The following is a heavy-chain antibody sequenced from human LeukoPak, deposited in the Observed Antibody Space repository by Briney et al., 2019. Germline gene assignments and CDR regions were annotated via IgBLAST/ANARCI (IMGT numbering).Heavy chain of an antibody. CDR1: GYTLPELY. CDR3: ATKALADFWSGYSLGY. Sequence: ASVKVSCEVSGYTLPELYMHGVPQAPGKGLEGMGGFQQEDGETIYAQKFQGRVTMTEDTSTDTAYMELSSLRSEDTAVYYCATKALADFWSGYSLGYWGQGTLVTVSS. J-gene: IGHJ4*02. V-gene: IGHV1-24*01. D-gene: IGHD3-3*01. CDR2: FQQEDGET.